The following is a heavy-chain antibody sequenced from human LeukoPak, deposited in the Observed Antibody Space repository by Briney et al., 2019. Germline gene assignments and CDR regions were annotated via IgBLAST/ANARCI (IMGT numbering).Heavy chain of an antibody. CDR3: ARRRGYSGYCSGGSCYPSLYYFDY. CDR2: IDPSDSYT. Sequence: GESLRISCKGSGYGFTSYWISWVRQMPGKGLEWMGRIDPSDSYTNYSPSFQGHVTISADKSISTAYLQWSSLKASDTAMYYCARRRGYSGYCSGGSCYPSLYYFDYWGQGTLVTVSS. V-gene: IGHV5-10-1*01. J-gene: IGHJ4*02. CDR1: GYGFTSYW. D-gene: IGHD2-15*01.